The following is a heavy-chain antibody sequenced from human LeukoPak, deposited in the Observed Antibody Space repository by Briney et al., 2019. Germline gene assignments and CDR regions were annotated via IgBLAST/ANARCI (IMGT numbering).Heavy chain of an antibody. D-gene: IGHD1-20*01. CDR3: ASGYNSDS. CDR2: IKEDGSEK. V-gene: IGHV3-7*01. Sequence: GGSLRLSCAASGFTFNKYWVTWVRQAPGKGLEWVANIKEDGSEKNYVDSVKGRFTISRDNAKNSLYLQMNSLRVEDTAVYYCASGYNSDSWGQGTLVTVSS. CDR1: GFTFNKYW. J-gene: IGHJ4*02.